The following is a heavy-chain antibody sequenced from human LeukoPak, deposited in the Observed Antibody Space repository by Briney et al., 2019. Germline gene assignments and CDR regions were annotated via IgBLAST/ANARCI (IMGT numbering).Heavy chain of an antibody. CDR3: ATCKGCGSYAIYYFDY. J-gene: IGHJ4*02. CDR2: IYSGGST. CDR1: GFTVSSNY. D-gene: IGHD1-26*01. V-gene: IGHV3-53*01. Sequence: GGSLRLSCAASGFTVSSNYMSWVRQAPGKGLEWVSVIYSGGSTYYADSVKGRFTISRDNSKNTLYLQMNSLRAEDTAVYYCATCKGCGSYAIYYFDYWGQGTLVTVSS.